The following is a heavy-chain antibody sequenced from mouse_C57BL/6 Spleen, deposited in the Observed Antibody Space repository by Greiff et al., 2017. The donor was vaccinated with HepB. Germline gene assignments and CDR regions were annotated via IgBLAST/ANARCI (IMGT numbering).Heavy chain of an antibody. J-gene: IGHJ1*03. D-gene: IGHD1-1*01. CDR1: GYTFTDYN. Sequence: VQLQQSGPELVKPGASVKIPCKASGYTFTDYNMDWVKQSHGKSLEWIGDINPNNGGTIYNQKFKGKATLTVDKSSSTAYMELRSLTSEDTAVYYCARRAITTVAYWYFDVWGTGTTVTVSS. CDR2: INPNNGGT. V-gene: IGHV1-18*01. CDR3: ARRAITTVAYWYFDV.